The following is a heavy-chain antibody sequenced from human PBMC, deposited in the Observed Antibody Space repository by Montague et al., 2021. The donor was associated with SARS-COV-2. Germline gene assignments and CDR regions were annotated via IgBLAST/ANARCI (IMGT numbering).Heavy chain of an antibody. V-gene: IGHV3-30*09. CDR2: ISYDGSNK. Sequence: SLRLSFAASLFPFSNYVMHWVRQAPGKGLEWVALISYDGSNKYYADSVKGRFAISRDNSKNTLYLQMNSLRAEDTGLYYCAREWDDITRPAHYGMDFWGQGTTVTVSS. D-gene: IGHD3-16*01. CDR1: LFPFSNYV. J-gene: IGHJ6*02. CDR3: AREWDDITRPAHYGMDF.